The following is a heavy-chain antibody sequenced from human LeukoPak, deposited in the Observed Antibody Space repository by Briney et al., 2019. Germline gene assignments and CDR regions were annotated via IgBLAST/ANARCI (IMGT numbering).Heavy chain of an antibody. CDR1: GFNFSTYW. CDR3: ARGEPTAMGLSDY. CDR2: INTDGTTT. V-gene: IGHV3-74*01. J-gene: IGHJ4*02. Sequence: TWGSLRISCEASGFNFSTYWMHWVRQSSGKRLVSVPRINTDGTTTSYADSVKGRFTISRDNAKNTLYLQMNSLRAEDTAVYYCARGEPTAMGLSDYWGQGTLVTVSS. D-gene: IGHD2-2*01.